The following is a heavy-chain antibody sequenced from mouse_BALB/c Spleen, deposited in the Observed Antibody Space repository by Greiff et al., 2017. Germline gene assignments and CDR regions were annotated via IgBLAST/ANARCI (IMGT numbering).Heavy chain of an antibody. CDR2: ISSGGSYT. D-gene: IGHD1-1*01. CDR3: ARDFDYGSSSYYYAMDY. J-gene: IGHJ4*01. Sequence: DVKLVESGGDLVKPGGSLKLSCAASGFTFSSYGMSWVRQTPDKRLEWVATISSGGSYTYYPDSVKGRFTISRDNAKNTLYLQMSSLKSEDTAMYYCARDFDYGSSSYYYAMDYWGQGTSVTVSS. CDR1: GFTFSSYG. V-gene: IGHV5-6*02.